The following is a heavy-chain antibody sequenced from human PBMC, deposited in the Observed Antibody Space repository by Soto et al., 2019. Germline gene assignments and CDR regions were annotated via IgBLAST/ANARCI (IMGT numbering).Heavy chain of an antibody. CDR2: IDPRDSYT. Sequence: GESLKISCTCFGYTFTTFWISWVRQMPGRGLEWMGRIDPRDSYTNYSPSFQGHVTISVDKSISTAYLQWGSLKASDTAMYYCARLYCSSSTCDSWFDPWGQGTLVTFSS. D-gene: IGHD2-2*01. CDR3: ARLYCSSSTCDSWFDP. J-gene: IGHJ5*02. CDR1: GYTFTTFW. V-gene: IGHV5-10-1*01.